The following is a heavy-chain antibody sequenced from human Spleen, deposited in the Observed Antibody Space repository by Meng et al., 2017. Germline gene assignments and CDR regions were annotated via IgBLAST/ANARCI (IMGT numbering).Heavy chain of an antibody. CDR3: ARGPTTMAHDFDY. J-gene: IGHJ4*02. CDR1: GGAFSDYY. CDR2: INHSGST. V-gene: IGHV4-34*01. Sequence: QGQLQQWGGGLLKHSETLALTGVVSGGAFSDYYWSWIRQPPGKGLEWIGEINHSGSTNYNPSLESRATISVDTSQNNLSLKLSSVTAADSAVYYCARGPTTMAHDFDYWGQGTLVTVSS. D-gene: IGHD4-11*01.